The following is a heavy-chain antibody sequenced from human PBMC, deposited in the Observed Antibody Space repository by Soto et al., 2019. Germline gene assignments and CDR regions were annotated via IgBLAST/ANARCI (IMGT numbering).Heavy chain of an antibody. J-gene: IGHJ4*02. CDR1: GFTFTSSA. CDR3: AATPVRYDFWSGYLDY. Sequence: ASVKVSCKAPGFTFTSSAVQWVRQARGQRLEWIGWIVVGSGNTNYAQKFQERVTITRDMSTSTAYMELSSLRSEDTAVYYCAATPVRYDFWSGYLDYWGQGTLVTVSS. D-gene: IGHD3-3*01. V-gene: IGHV1-58*01. CDR2: IVVGSGNT.